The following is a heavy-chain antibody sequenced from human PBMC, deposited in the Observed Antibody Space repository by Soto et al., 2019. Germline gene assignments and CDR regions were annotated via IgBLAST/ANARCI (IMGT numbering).Heavy chain of an antibody. Sequence: GGSLRLSCSASGFTFSTYTMHWVRQAPGKGLEYVSTITSNGGSTYYADSVKGRFTISRDNSKNTLYLQMSSLRAEDTAVYFCVKGRSWYYFDYWGQGT. D-gene: IGHD6-13*01. CDR2: ITSNGGST. CDR1: GFTFSTYT. J-gene: IGHJ4*02. CDR3: VKGRSWYYFDY. V-gene: IGHV3-64D*06.